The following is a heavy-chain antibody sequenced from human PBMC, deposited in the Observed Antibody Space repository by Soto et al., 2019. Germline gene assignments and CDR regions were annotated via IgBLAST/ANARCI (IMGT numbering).Heavy chain of an antibody. CDR2: ISAYDDNT. Sequence: QAQLVQSGPEVKKPGASVKVSCKASGYRFTSYGISWVRQAPGQGLEWLGWISAYDDNTKYAQTLQRRVSMSTDTSTNTAYMELRSLRSDDTAMYYCARGGYYDSSGSRNYHYYGMNVWGQGTTVTVSS. CDR3: ARGGYYDSSGSRNYHYYGMNV. V-gene: IGHV1-18*01. CDR1: GYRFTSYG. J-gene: IGHJ6*02. D-gene: IGHD3-22*01.